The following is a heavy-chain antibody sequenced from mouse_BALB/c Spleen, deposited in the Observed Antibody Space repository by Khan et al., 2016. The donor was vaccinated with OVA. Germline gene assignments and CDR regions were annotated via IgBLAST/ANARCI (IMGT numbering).Heavy chain of an antibody. Sequence: EVELVESGGGLVQPGGSRKLSCAASGFTFSSYGMHWVRQAPERGLEWVAYISGDSNTIYYADTVKGRFTFSRDNPRNTLFLQMTSLMSEDTAMYYCATSYFYGYYFDYWGPGTTLTVSS. CDR2: ISGDSNTI. CDR1: GFTFSSYG. V-gene: IGHV5-17*02. CDR3: ATSYFYGYYFDY. J-gene: IGHJ2*01. D-gene: IGHD1-1*01.